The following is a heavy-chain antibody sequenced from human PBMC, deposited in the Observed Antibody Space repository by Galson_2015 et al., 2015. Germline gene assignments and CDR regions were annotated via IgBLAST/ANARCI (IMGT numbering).Heavy chain of an antibody. Sequence: SLRLSCAASGFTFSSYSMNWVRQAPGKGLEWVSSISSSSSYIYYADSVKGRFTISRDNAKNSLYLQMNSLRAEDTAVYYCAVLRIAAKAVIDVWSQGTPVTVSS. CDR3: AVLRIAAKAVIDV. V-gene: IGHV3-21*01. CDR1: GFTFSSYS. D-gene: IGHD6-6*01. J-gene: IGHJ6*02. CDR2: ISSSSSYI.